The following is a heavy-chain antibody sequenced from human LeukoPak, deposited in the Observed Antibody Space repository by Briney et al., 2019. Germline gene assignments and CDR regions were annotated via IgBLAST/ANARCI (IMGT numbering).Heavy chain of an antibody. CDR1: GFTFSSYG. CDR2: ISYDGSNK. D-gene: IGHD5-12*01. CDR3: AKDWGYSGYDSGNY. J-gene: IGHJ4*02. Sequence: GRSLRLSCAASGFTFSSYGMHWVRQAPGKGLEWVAVISYDGSNKYYADSVKGRFTISRDNSKNTLYLQMNSLRAEDTAVYYCAKDWGYSGYDSGNYWGQGTLVTVSS. V-gene: IGHV3-30*18.